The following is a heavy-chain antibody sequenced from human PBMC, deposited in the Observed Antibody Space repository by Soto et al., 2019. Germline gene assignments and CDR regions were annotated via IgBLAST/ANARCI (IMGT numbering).Heavy chain of an antibody. V-gene: IGHV3-30*18. Sequence: PGGFVRLACAAWGFTFRRYGMHWVSQAPGKGLGWVAIISCDGTNKYYADSVKGRFTISRDNSKNTVYLQMNSMRAADTNVDYCAKDSQWEVSNHYYATDVWGQGTTVTVSS. CDR3: AKDSQWEVSNHYYATDV. J-gene: IGHJ6*02. D-gene: IGHD1-26*01. CDR2: ISCDGTNK. CDR1: GFTFRRYG.